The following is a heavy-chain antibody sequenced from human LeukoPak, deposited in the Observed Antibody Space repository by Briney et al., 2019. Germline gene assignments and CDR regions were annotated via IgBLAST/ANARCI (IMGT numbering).Heavy chain of an antibody. CDR1: GFTFSSYA. V-gene: IGHV3-30*18. J-gene: IGHJ4*02. Sequence: PGGSLRLSCAASGFTFSSYAMHWVRQAPGKGLEWVAVISYDGSNKYYADSVKGRFTISRDNSKNTLYLQMNSLRAEDTAVYYCAKMLGDYKHAPTSPFDYWGQGTLVTVSS. CDR3: AKMLGDYKHAPTSPFDY. CDR2: ISYDGSNK. D-gene: IGHD4-17*01.